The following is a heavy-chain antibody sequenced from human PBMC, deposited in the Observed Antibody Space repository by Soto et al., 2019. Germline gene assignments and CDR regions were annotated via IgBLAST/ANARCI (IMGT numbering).Heavy chain of an antibody. CDR2: IYPGDSDT. V-gene: IGHV5-51*01. CDR3: ARQWGYGYDPSSYSGMDV. D-gene: IGHD3-3*01. CDR1: GYSFTSYW. J-gene: IGHJ6*02. Sequence: PGESLKISCKGSGYSFTSYWIGWVRQMPGKGLEWMGSIYPGDSDTRYSPSFQGQVTISADKSISTAYLQWSSLKASDTAMYYCARQWGYGYDPSSYSGMDVWGQGTTVTVSS.